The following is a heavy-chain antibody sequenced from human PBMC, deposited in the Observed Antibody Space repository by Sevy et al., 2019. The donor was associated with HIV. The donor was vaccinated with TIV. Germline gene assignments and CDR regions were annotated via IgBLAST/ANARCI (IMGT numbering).Heavy chain of an antibody. D-gene: IGHD6-19*01. CDR2: INPNRGGT. CDR3: ERSQWLNGMDV. CDR1: GYTFTGYY. V-gene: IGHV1-2*02. J-gene: IGHJ6*02. Sequence: ASVKVSCKASGYTFTGYYMHWVRQAPGQGLEWMGWINPNRGGTNYAQKFQGRVTMTRHTSISTAYMELSRLRSDDTAVYYWERSQWLNGMDVWGQGTTVTVSS.